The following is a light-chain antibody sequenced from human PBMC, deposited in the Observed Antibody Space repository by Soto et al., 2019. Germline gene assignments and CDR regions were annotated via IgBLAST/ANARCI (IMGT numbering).Light chain of an antibody. CDR1: QSVSSN. V-gene: IGKV3D-15*01. CDR3: QQYNSYSWT. Sequence: EIVLTQSPDTLSVSPGERPTLPCRASQSVSSNLAWYQKKPGQATRLLIYGASTRDTGIPARFSGSGSGTEFTLTISSLQSDDFATYYCQQYNSYSWTFGQGTKVDIK. J-gene: IGKJ1*01. CDR2: GAS.